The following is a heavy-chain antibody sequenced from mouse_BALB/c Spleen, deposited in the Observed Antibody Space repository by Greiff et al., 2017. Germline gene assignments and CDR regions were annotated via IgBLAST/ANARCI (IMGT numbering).Heavy chain of an antibody. CDR2: ISNLAYSI. V-gene: IGHV5-15*02. D-gene: IGHD2-1*01. CDR1: GFTFSDYG. Sequence: EVQLVESGGGLVQPGGSRKLSCAASGFTFSDYGMAWVRQAPGKGPEWVAFISNLAYSIYYADTVTGRFTISRENAKNTLYLEMSSLRSEDTAMYYCARTGGNSYYYAMDYWGQGTSVTVSS. CDR3: ARTGGNSYYYAMDY. J-gene: IGHJ4*01.